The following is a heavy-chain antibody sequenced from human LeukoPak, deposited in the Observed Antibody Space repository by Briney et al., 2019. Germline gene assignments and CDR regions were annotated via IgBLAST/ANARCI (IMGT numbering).Heavy chain of an antibody. V-gene: IGHV4-61*02. D-gene: IGHD3-22*01. J-gene: IGHJ4*02. CDR3: ARVVTHYCDSSGYY. CDR2: IYTSGST. Sequence: SETLSLTCTVSGGSVTSGSYFWSWIRQPAGKGLEWIGRIYTSGSTNYNPSLKSRVTISVDTSKNQFSLKLSSVTAADTAVYYCARVVTHYCDSSGYYWGQGTLVTVSS. CDR1: GGSVTSGSYF.